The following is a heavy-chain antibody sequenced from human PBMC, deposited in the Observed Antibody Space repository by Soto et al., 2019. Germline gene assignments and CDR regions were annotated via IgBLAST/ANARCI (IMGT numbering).Heavy chain of an antibody. D-gene: IGHD1-26*01. CDR1: GYTFTGHY. CDR2: IGPESGAT. Sequence: SVQVSCNASGYTFTGHYIHWVRQAPEQGPEWMGEIGPESGATRYSQRFQGRVTMTRDMSITTVYMELNNLSPDDTAVYYCGRGRSGQIVVFYWGQGTPVTVSS. V-gene: IGHV1-2*02. J-gene: IGHJ4*02. CDR3: GRGRSGQIVVFY.